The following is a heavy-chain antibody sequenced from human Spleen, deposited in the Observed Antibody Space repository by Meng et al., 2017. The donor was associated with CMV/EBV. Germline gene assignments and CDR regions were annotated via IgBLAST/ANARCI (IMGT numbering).Heavy chain of an antibody. CDR1: GFSLKNARMG. Sequence: SGPTLVQPTETLTLTCIVSGFSLKNARMGVSWIRQPPGKALEWIVHIFPNDEKSSNTSLKTRITITKDASKSQVVLTMTNVATVYTSIYFCARMERSFSNYLCYSPALDYWGQGTLVTVSS. D-gene: IGHD2-8*01. J-gene: IGHJ4*02. CDR2: IFPNDEK. CDR3: ARMERSFSNYLCYSPALDY. V-gene: IGHV2-26*01.